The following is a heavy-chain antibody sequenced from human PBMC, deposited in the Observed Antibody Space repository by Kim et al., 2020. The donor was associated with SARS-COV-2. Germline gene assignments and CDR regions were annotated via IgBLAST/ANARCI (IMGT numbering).Heavy chain of an antibody. J-gene: IGHJ4*02. CDR1: GFTFSRYG. V-gene: IGHV3-30*18. D-gene: IGHD6-19*01. CDR2: ISYDGSNK. CDR3: TKTGIAVAGPDY. Sequence: GGSLRLSCAASGFTFSRYGMHWVRQAPGKGLESVAVISYDGSNKYYADSVKGRFTISRDNSKNTLYLQMNSLRAEDTAVYYCTKTGIAVAGPDYWGQGTLVTVSS.